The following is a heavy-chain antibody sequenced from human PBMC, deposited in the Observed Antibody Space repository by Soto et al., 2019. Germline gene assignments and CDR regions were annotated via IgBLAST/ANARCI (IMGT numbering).Heavy chain of an antibody. CDR2: ISSGSSYI. D-gene: IGHD3-10*01. V-gene: IGHV3-21*01. Sequence: LRLSCAASGFTFSTYTMNWVRQAPGKGLEWISSISSGSSYIYYAGSVKGRFTISRDNAKNSLFLQMNSLRADDTAVYYCARDIRSGGAYPDSWGQGTKVTVSS. J-gene: IGHJ5*01. CDR3: ARDIRSGGAYPDS. CDR1: GFTFSTYT.